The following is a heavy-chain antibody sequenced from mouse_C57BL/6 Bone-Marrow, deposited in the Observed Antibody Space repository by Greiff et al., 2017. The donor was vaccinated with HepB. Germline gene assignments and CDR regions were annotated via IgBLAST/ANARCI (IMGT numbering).Heavy chain of an antibody. Sequence: VQLQQPGAELVRPGTSVKLSCKASGYTFTSYWMHWVKQRPGQGLEWIGVIDPSDSYTNYNQKFNGKATLTVDTSSSTAYMQLSSLTSEDSAVYYCARRSTTVVVDYWGQGTTLTVSS. J-gene: IGHJ2*01. V-gene: IGHV1-59*01. CDR2: IDPSDSYT. D-gene: IGHD1-1*01. CDR3: ARRSTTVVVDY. CDR1: GYTFTSYW.